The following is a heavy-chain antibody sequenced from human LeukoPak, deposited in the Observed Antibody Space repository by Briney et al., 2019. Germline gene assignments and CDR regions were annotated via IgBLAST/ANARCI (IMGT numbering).Heavy chain of an antibody. J-gene: IGHJ5*02. V-gene: IGHV1-8*02. CDR2: MNPNSGNT. Sequence: ASVKVSCKASGYTFTSYDINWVRQATGQGLEWMGWMNPNSGNTGYAQKFQGRVTITADKSTTTTYMELSSLRSEDTAMYYCARGDYGDYVKWFDPWGQGTLVTVSS. D-gene: IGHD4-17*01. CDR3: ARGDYGDYVKWFDP. CDR1: GYTFTSYD.